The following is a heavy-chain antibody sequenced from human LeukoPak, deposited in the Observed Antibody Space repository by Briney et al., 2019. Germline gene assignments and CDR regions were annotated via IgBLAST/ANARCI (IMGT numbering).Heavy chain of an antibody. CDR2: ITSTSTYI. J-gene: IGHJ4*02. V-gene: IGHV3-21*04. D-gene: IGHD1-26*01. CDR1: GFTFNIYS. Sequence: GGSLRLSCSASGFTFNIYSLNWVRQAPGKGLEWVPSITSTSTYIYYADSVKGRFTISRDNAKNSLYLQMNSLRGEDTAVYYCARGPLVGATSYFDSWGQGTLVTVSS. CDR3: ARGPLVGATSYFDS.